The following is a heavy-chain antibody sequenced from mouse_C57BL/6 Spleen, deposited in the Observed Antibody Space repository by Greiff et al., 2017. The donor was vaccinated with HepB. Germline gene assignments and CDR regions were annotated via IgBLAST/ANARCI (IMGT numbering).Heavy chain of an antibody. V-gene: IGHV14-4*01. Sequence: VQLQQSGAELVRPGASVKLSCTASGFNIKDDYMHWVKQRPEQGLEWIGWIDPENGDTEYASKFQGQATITADTSSNTAYLQLSSLTSEDTAVYYWTAAQATYYFDYWGQGTTLTVSS. CDR1: GFNIKDDY. J-gene: IGHJ2*01. CDR2: IDPENGDT. D-gene: IGHD3-2*02. CDR3: TAAQATYYFDY.